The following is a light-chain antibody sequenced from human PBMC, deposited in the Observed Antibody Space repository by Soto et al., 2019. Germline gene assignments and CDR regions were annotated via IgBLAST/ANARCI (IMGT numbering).Light chain of an antibody. CDR1: QGISSW. CDR2: DAS. CDR3: QQRSNWPPGLT. Sequence: TQSPSSVSASVGDRVTITCRASQGISSWLAWYQQKPGQAPRLLIYDASNRATGIPARFSGSGSGTDFTLTISSLEPEDFAVYYCQQRSNWPPGLTFGGGTKVDI. J-gene: IGKJ4*01. V-gene: IGKV3-11*01.